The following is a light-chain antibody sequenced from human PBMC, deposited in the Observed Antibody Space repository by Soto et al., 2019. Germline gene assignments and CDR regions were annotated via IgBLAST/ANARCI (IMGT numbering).Light chain of an antibody. Sequence: LTQPASVSGSPGQSITISCTGTSSDVGGYNYVSWYQQHPGKAPKLMIYEVSNRPSGVSNRFSGSKSGNTASLTISGLQAEDEADYYCSSYASSSTSFGTGTKATVL. CDR1: SSDVGGYNY. V-gene: IGLV2-14*03. J-gene: IGLJ1*01. CDR3: SSYASSSTS. CDR2: EVS.